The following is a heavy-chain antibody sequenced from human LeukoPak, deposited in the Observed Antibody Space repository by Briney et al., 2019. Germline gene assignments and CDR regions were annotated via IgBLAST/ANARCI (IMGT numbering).Heavy chain of an antibody. CDR1: GGTFSSYA. J-gene: IGHJ4*02. D-gene: IGHD6-13*01. Sequence: ASVKVSCKASGGTFSSYAINWVRQAPGQGLEWMGVIIPIFGTANYAQKFVGRVTITADESTSTAYMEMNSLTSEDTAVYYCSRERAAAGGGDYWGQGTLVTVSS. V-gene: IGHV1-69*13. CDR3: SRERAAAGGGDY. CDR2: IIPIFGTA.